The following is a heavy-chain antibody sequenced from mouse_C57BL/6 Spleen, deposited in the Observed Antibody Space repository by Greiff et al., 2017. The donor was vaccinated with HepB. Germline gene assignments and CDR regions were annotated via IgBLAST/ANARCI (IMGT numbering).Heavy chain of an antibody. V-gene: IGHV5-4*01. J-gene: IGHJ2*01. D-gene: IGHD1-1*01. CDR2: ISDGGSYT. CDR1: GFTFSSYA. Sequence: EVQVVESGGGLVKPGGSLKLSCAASGFTFSSYAMSWVRQTPEKRLEWVATISDGGSYTYYPDNVKGRFTISRDNAKNNLYLQMSHLKSEDTAMYYCARDGYGRGNFGYWGQGTTLTVAS. CDR3: ARDGYGRGNFGY.